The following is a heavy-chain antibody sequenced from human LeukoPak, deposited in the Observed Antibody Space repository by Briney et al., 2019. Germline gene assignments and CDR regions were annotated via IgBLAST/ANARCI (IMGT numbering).Heavy chain of an antibody. D-gene: IGHD3-22*01. J-gene: IGHJ4*02. Sequence: GGSLRLSCAASGFTVSSNYMSWVRQAPGKGLEWVSVIYSGGSTYYADSVKGRFTISRDNSKNTLYLQMNSLRAEDTAVYYCARYYYDSSGYYFYFGYWGQGTLVTVSS. CDR2: IYSGGST. CDR1: GFTVSSNY. V-gene: IGHV3-66*01. CDR3: ARYYYDSSGYYFYFGY.